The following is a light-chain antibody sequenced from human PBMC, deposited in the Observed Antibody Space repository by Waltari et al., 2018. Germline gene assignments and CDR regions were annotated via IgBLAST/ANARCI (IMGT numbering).Light chain of an antibody. CDR2: RNN. Sequence: QSVLTQPPSASGTPGQRVTIPCSGRSSNIGRNYVYLYQQLPGTAPKLLIYRNNQRPXXXXXXXXGSESGTSASLAISGLRSDDEADYYCAAWDDSLSGGVFGGGTRLTVL. J-gene: IGLJ3*02. CDR3: AAWDDSLSGGV. CDR1: SSNIGRNY. V-gene: IGLV1-47*01.